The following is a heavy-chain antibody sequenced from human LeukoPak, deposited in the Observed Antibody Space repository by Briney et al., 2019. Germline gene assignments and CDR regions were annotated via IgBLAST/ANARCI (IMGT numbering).Heavy chain of an antibody. CDR2: INPNSGGT. V-gene: IGHV1-2*02. CDR1: GYTFGTHW. CDR3: ARGSYDILTGYHYYYYMDV. D-gene: IGHD3-9*01. J-gene: IGHJ6*03. Sequence: ASVKVSCKPSGYTFGTHWMHWVRQAPGQGLEWMGWINPNSGGTNYAQKFQGRVTMTRDASISTAHMELSRLRSDDTAVYYCARGSYDILTGYHYYYYMDVWGKGTTVTISS.